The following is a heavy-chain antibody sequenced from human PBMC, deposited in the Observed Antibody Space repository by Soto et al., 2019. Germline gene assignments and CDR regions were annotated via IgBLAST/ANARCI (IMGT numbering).Heavy chain of an antibody. D-gene: IGHD5-18*01. CDR3: ARAGDSYGPPDY. V-gene: IGHV4-30-4*08. CDR2: IYYSGST. Sequence: LRLSCAASGFTFSSYAMSWVRQAPGKGLEWIGYIYYSGSTYYNPSLKSRVTISVDTSKNQFSLKLSSVTAADTAVYYCARAGDSYGPPDYWGQGTLVTVSS. CDR1: GFTFSSYA. J-gene: IGHJ4*02.